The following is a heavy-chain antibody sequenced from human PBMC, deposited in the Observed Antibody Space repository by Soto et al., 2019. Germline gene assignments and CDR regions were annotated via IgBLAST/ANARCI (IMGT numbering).Heavy chain of an antibody. V-gene: IGHV3-66*01. D-gene: IGHD1-26*01. Sequence: GGSLRLSCVASGFTVSSNYMSWVRQAPGKGLEWVSVIYSGGSTYYADSVKDRFTISRHNSKNTLYLQMNSLRAEDTAVYYCAREGYSGSYDAFDIWGQGTMVTVSS. CDR3: AREGYSGSYDAFDI. CDR2: IYSGGST. J-gene: IGHJ3*02. CDR1: GFTVSSNY.